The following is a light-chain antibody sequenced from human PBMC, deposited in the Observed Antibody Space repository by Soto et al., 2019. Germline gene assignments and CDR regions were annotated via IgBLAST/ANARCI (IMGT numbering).Light chain of an antibody. CDR2: KAS. CDR1: QGISSY. CDR3: QQYNSYST. V-gene: IGKV1-5*03. J-gene: IGKJ5*01. Sequence: DIQMTQSPSTLSASVGARVTITGRASQGISSYLAWYQQKPGKAPKLLIYKASSLESGVPSRFSGSGSGTEFNLTISSLQPDDFATYYCQQYNSYSTFGQGNRLE.